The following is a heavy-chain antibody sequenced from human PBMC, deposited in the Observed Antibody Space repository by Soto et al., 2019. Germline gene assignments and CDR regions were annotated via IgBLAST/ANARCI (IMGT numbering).Heavy chain of an antibody. CDR2: IYYSGST. V-gene: IGHV4-39*01. D-gene: IGHD6-13*01. CDR3: ASSYSSSWYESYYYGMDV. J-gene: IGHJ6*02. CDR1: GGSISSSSYY. Sequence: SETLSLTCTVSGGSISSSSYYWGWIRQPPGKGLEWIGSIYYSGSTYYNPSLKSRVTISVDTSKNQFSLKLSSVTAAGTAVYYCASSYSSSWYESYYYGMDVWGQGTTVTVSS.